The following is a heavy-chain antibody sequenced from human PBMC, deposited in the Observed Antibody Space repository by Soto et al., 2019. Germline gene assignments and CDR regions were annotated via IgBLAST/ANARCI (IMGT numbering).Heavy chain of an antibody. J-gene: IGHJ5*02. CDR3: GGHPKSHYNNSLASSSP. D-gene: IGHD1-26*01. V-gene: IGHV1-3*01. CDR2: INAGNANT. CDR1: GYTFTSYA. Sequence: ASVKVSCKASGYTFTSYAMHWVRQAPGQRLEWMGWINAGNANTKYSQKFQGRVTITRDTSASTAYMELSSLRSDDTAVYYWGGHPKSHYNNSLASSSPWGREPLVTV.